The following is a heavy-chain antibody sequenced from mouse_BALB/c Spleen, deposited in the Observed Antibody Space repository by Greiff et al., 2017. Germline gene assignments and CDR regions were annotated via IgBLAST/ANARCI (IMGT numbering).Heavy chain of an antibody. Sequence: LQQPGSELVRPGASVKLSCKASGYTFTSYWMHWVKQRHGQGLEWIGNIYPGSGSTNYDEKFKSKGTLTVDTSSSTAYMHLSSLTSEDSAVYYCTRFLGRYCDYWGQGTTLTVSS. CDR1: GYTFTSYW. CDR3: TRFLGRYCDY. CDR2: IYPGSGST. V-gene: IGHV1S22*01. J-gene: IGHJ2*01. D-gene: IGHD4-1*01.